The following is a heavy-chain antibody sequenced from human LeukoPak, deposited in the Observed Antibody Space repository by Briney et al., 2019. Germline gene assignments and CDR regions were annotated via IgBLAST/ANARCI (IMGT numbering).Heavy chain of an antibody. J-gene: IGHJ3*02. D-gene: IGHD6-13*01. CDR1: GFTFDDYA. Sequence: GRPLRLSCAASGFTFDDYAMHWVRQAPGKGLEWVSGISWNSGTIGYADSVKGRFTISRDNAKNSLYLQMNSLRAEDTAVYYCARDFSSSCAFDIWGQGTMVTVSS. V-gene: IGHV3-9*01. CDR2: ISWNSGTI. CDR3: ARDFSSSCAFDI.